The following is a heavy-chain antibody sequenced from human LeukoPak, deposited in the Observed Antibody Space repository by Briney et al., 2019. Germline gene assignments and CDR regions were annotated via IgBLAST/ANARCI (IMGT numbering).Heavy chain of an antibody. CDR3: VQGRGDH. D-gene: IGHD1-1*01. CDR1: GFTVSSYF. Sequence: GGSLRLSCAASGFTVSSYFMGWVRQAPGKGLEWVSIIHSGGTTYYADSVKGRFTISRDNSKNTLNLQMNTLRAEDTAVYYCVQGRGDHWGQGTLVTVSS. CDR2: IHSGGTT. V-gene: IGHV3-53*01. J-gene: IGHJ4*02.